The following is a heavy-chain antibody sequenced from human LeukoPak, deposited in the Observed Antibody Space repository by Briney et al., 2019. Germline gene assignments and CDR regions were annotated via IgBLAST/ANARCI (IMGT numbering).Heavy chain of an antibody. Sequence: PSETLSLTCAVYGASFSGYYWSWIRQPPGKGLEWIGSIYYSGITYYNPSLKSRVTISVDTSKNQFSLKLTSVTAADTAMYYCARHDGTILVNWFDPWGQGTLVTVSS. D-gene: IGHD3-3*01. J-gene: IGHJ5*02. CDR2: IYYSGIT. V-gene: IGHV4-34*01. CDR3: ARHDGTILVNWFDP. CDR1: GASFSGYY.